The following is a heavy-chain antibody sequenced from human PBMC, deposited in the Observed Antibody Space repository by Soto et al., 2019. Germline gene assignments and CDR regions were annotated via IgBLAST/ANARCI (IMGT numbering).Heavy chain of an antibody. D-gene: IGHD2-2*01. CDR3: ARARYQLLHPYYYGMDV. Sequence: PSETLSLTCTVSGGSISSYYWSWIRQSPGKGLEWIGYIHYSGSTKSDPSLKRRVTISVDTSRNPVSLKLSSVTAADSAVYFCARARYQLLHPYYYGMDVWGQGTTVTVSS. V-gene: IGHV4-59*12. CDR2: IHYSGST. J-gene: IGHJ6*02. CDR1: GGSISSYY.